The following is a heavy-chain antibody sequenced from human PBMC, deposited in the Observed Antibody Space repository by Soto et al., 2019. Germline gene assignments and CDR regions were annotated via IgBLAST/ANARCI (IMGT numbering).Heavy chain of an antibody. CDR3: ARLVVLAAISPHQEYYYYGMDV. V-gene: IGHV5-51*01. D-gene: IGHD2-2*02. CDR2: IYPGDSDT. J-gene: IGHJ6*02. Sequence: PGESLKISCKGSGYSFTSYWIGWVRQMPGKGLEWMGIIYPGDSDTRYSPSFQGQVTISADKSISTAYLQWGSLKASDTAMYYCARLVVLAAISPHQEYYYYGMDVWGQGTTVTVSS. CDR1: GYSFTSYW.